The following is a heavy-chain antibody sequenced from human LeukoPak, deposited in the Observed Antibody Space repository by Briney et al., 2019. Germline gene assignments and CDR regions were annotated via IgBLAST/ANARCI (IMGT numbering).Heavy chain of an antibody. J-gene: IGHJ2*01. CDR2: IHNTGNT. CDR1: GFTVSSNY. V-gene: IGHV3-53*01. D-gene: IGHD3-22*01. Sequence: PGGSLRLSCAASGFTVSSNYMNWVRQAPGRGLEWFSVIHNTGNTYYADSVKGRFTMSRDSSKNTLYLQMNSLRAEDTAVYYCARVLLDSSGNQYWYYDLWGRGTLVTVSS. CDR3: ARVLLDSSGNQYWYYDL.